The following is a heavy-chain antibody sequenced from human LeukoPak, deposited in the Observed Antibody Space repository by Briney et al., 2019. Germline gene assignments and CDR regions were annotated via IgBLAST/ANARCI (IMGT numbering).Heavy chain of an antibody. CDR3: ARGNYHGMDV. D-gene: IGHD3-10*01. Sequence: GGSLRLSSAASGFTFSTYWMHWVRQAPGKGLVWVSSINSDASRTSHADSVKGRFTISRDNAKNTLYLQLNSLRAEDTAVYYCARGNYHGMDVWGQGTTVTVSS. CDR1: GFTFSTYW. CDR2: INSDASRT. V-gene: IGHV3-74*01. J-gene: IGHJ6*02.